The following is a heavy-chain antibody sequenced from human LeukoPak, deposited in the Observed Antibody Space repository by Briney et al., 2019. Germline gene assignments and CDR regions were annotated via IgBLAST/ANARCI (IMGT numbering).Heavy chain of an antibody. Sequence: SETLSFTCTVAGGSIRSSSYYWGWVRQPPGKGLEWIGSIYYSGSTYYNPSLKGRVTISVDTSKNQFSLKLSSVTAADTAVYYCARDLYSSRTNDAFVIWGQGTMVTVSS. CDR3: ARDLYSSRTNDAFVI. CDR2: IYYSGST. V-gene: IGHV4-39*07. CDR1: GGSIRSSSYY. J-gene: IGHJ3*02. D-gene: IGHD6-13*01.